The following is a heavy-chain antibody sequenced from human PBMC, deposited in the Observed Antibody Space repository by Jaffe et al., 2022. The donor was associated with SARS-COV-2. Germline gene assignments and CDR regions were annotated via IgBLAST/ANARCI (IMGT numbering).Heavy chain of an antibody. Sequence: QVQLVQSGAEVKKPGASVKVSCKASGYTFTSYGISWVRQAPGQGLEWMGWISAYNGNTNYAQKLQGRVTMTTDTSTSTAYMELRSLRSDDTAVYYCARDQTSYSSSPRHWFDPWGQGTLVTVSS. J-gene: IGHJ5*02. D-gene: IGHD6-6*01. V-gene: IGHV1-18*01. CDR1: GYTFTSYG. CDR3: ARDQTSYSSSPRHWFDP. CDR2: ISAYNGNT.